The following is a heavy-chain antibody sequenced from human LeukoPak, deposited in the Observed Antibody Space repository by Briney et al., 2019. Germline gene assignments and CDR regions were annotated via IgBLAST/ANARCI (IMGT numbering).Heavy chain of an antibody. CDR2: IIPFLRST. Sequence: GASVKVSCKTSGGSFGSTAISWVRQAPGQGLEWMGGIIPFLRSTHYAQNFQGRVTITADESSSTVYMDLSSLRSEDTAVYYCAIFSYYDILTAFSNFVYWGQGTLVTVSS. V-gene: IGHV1-69*01. D-gene: IGHD3-9*01. CDR1: GGSFGSTA. CDR3: AIFSYYDILTAFSNFVY. J-gene: IGHJ4*02.